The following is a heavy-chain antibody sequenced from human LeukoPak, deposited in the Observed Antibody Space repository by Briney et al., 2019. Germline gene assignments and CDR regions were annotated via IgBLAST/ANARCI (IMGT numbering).Heavy chain of an antibody. CDR3: ARPFIETPSLGALDY. Sequence: AAVKVSCKVSGYTFNDYYMHWVRQAPGQGLEWMGWINPDSGGTNYAQNFQGRVTMTRDTSITTAYLDWSRLRSDAPAVYYCARPFIETPSLGALDYWGQGTLVTVSS. CDR1: GYTFNDYY. D-gene: IGHD4-23*01. V-gene: IGHV1-2*02. J-gene: IGHJ4*02. CDR2: INPDSGGT.